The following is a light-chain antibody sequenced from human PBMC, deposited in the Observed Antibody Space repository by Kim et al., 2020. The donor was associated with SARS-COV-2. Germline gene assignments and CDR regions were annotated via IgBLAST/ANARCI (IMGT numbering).Light chain of an antibody. CDR3: QKYNSAPLT. Sequence: AYVVDRVTITCRASQGISNYLAWYQQKPGEVPKLLIYTASTLQSGVPSRFSGSGSGTDFTLTISSLQPEDVATYYCQKYNSAPLTFGGGTKVDIK. CDR2: TAS. CDR1: QGISNY. V-gene: IGKV1-27*01. J-gene: IGKJ4*01.